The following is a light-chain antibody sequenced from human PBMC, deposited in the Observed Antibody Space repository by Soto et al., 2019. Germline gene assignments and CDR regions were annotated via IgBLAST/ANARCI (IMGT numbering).Light chain of an antibody. CDR2: GAS. Sequence: EIVLTQSPGTLSLSPGERATLSCRASQSVSSSYLAWYQQKPGQAPRLLIYGASSRATGIADRFSGSGSGTDFTLTISRLEPEDFAVYYCQQYGSSPSMYTFGQGTKLEIK. J-gene: IGKJ2*01. CDR1: QSVSSSY. CDR3: QQYGSSPSMYT. V-gene: IGKV3-20*01.